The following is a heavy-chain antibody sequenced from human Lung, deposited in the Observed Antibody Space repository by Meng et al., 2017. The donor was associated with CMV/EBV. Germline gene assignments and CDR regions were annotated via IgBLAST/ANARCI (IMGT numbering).Heavy chain of an antibody. CDR3: ARGSYLAVEG. V-gene: IGHV4-59*01. Sequence: HVQLRDSGPGLLTPSDTLSLTCTVSGGSINSYYWSWIRQPPGQGLEWLGYFYYRGNSNYNPSLKSRVTISVDTSKNLFSLNLTSVTAADAALYYCARGSYLAVEGWGLGTLVTVSS. CDR2: FYYRGNS. J-gene: IGHJ4*02. D-gene: IGHD2-21*01. CDR1: GGSINSYY.